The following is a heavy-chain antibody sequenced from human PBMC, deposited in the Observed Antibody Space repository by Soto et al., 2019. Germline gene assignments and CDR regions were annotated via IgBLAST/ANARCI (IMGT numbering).Heavy chain of an antibody. D-gene: IGHD1-1*01. CDR2: ISSNGGTT. CDR1: GFTFSSYD. Sequence: EVQLAESGGGMVQPGGSLRLSCVASGFTFSSYDMHRVRQAPGKGLEYVSSISSNGGTTYYGNSVKGRFTISRDNSKNTPYLQMGSLRAEDMAVYYCVRRVSGNDDYWGQGTLVTVSS. CDR3: VRRVSGNDDY. V-gene: IGHV3-64*01. J-gene: IGHJ4*02.